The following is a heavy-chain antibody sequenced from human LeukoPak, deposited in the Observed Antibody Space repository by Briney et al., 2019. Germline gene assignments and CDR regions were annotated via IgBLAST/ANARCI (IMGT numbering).Heavy chain of an antibody. CDR1: GYTFTIYD. J-gene: IGHJ4*02. D-gene: IGHD3-9*01. CDR3: ARGRRLTGYYDFDY. CDR2: MNPNSGNT. Sequence: ASVKVSCKPSGYTFTIYDVNWVRQATGQGLEWMGWMNPNSGNTGYAQEFQGRVTMTRNTSISTAYMELSSLRSEDTAVYYCARGRRLTGYYDFDYWGQGTLVTVSS. V-gene: IGHV1-8*01.